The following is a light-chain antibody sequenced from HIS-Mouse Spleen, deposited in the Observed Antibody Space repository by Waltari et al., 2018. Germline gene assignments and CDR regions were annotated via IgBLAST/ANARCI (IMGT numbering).Light chain of an antibody. Sequence: QSALTQPASVSGSPGQSITLSFTVTSSHVGGYNYVPWYQQHPGKAPKLMIYEVSNRPSGVSNRFSGSKPGNTASLTISGLQAEDEADYYCSSYTSSSTLVFGGGTKLTVL. CDR3: SSYTSSSTLV. CDR1: SSHVGGYNY. CDR2: EVS. J-gene: IGLJ3*02. V-gene: IGLV2-14*01.